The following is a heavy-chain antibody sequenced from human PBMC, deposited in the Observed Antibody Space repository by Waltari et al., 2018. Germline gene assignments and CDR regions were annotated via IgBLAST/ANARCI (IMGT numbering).Heavy chain of an antibody. V-gene: IGHV3-15*01. CDR1: GFTFANAH. CDR3: TTWYHKVIGTDY. J-gene: IGHJ4*02. CDR2: MKMNIEGVTK. D-gene: IGHD2-21*01. Sequence: EVELVESGGGLVKPGESLRLSCVASGFTFANAHMSWGRQAPGKWLEWIGRMKMNIEGVTKDYGSSVAGRFTTSRDDSKNTLFLQMNSLKTEDTAVYYCTTWYHKVIGTDYWGQGIQVTVSS.